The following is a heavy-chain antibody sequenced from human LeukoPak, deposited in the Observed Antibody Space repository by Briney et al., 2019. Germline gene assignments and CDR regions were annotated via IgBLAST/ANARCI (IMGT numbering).Heavy chain of an antibody. J-gene: IGHJ4*02. CDR3: ARIEPGRLGFDY. D-gene: IGHD3-16*01. Sequence: SETLSLTCAVYGESFSGNYWNWLRQPPGKGLEWVGEINHSGSTNYNPSLKRRVTISVDTSKNQFSLKLSSVTAADTAVYYCARIEPGRLGFDYWGQGTLVTVSS. CDR1: GESFSGNY. V-gene: IGHV4-34*01. CDR2: INHSGST.